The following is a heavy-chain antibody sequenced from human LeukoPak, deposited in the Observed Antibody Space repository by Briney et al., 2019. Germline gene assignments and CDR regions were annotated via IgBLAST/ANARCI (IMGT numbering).Heavy chain of an antibody. CDR2: FDPEDGET. V-gene: IGHV1-24*01. CDR1: GYTLTELS. J-gene: IGHJ4*02. CDR3: ARGAGGRGYSYGY. Sequence: ASVKVSCKVSGYTLTELSMHWVRQAPGKGLEWMGGFDPEDGETIYAQKFQGRVTITRNTSISTAYMELSSLGSEDTAVYYCARGAGGRGYSYGYWGQGTLVTVSS. D-gene: IGHD5-18*01.